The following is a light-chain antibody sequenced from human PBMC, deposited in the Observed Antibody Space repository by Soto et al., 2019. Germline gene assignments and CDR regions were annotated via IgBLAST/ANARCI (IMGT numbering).Light chain of an antibody. CDR1: QSIDTY. Sequence: DIPMTQSPSSLSASVGDRVTITCRASQSIDTYLHWYQQKPGKAPRLVIYGASSLQSGVPSRFSGRGSGTVFTLTISSLHPEDFATYFCQQTSSTPQTFGGGTRVNIK. CDR3: QQTSSTPQT. J-gene: IGKJ4*01. V-gene: IGKV1-39*01. CDR2: GAS.